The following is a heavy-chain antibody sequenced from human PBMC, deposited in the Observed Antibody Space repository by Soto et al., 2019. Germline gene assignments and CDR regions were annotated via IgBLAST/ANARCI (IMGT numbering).Heavy chain of an antibody. CDR1: GFTFSSYS. D-gene: IGHD6-6*01. CDR2: ISSSSSYI. Sequence: GGSLRLSCAASGFTFSSYSMNWVRQAPGKGLEWVSSISSSSSYIYYADSVKGRFTISRDNAKNSLYLQMNSLRAEDTAVYYCARDPAHVPNYYYYYYMDVWGKGTTVTVSS. V-gene: IGHV3-21*01. J-gene: IGHJ6*03. CDR3: ARDPAHVPNYYYYYYMDV.